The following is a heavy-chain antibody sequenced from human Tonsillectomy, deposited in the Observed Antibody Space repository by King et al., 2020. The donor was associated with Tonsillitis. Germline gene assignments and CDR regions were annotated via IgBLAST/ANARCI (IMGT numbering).Heavy chain of an antibody. CDR2: IDWDEDK. Sequence: LTLKESGPALVKPTQTLTLTCTFSGFSVNTTGTRVSWIRQPPGKALEWLARIDWDEDKFYSTSLKTRLKISNDTSKNQVVLTMTNMDPVDTATYYCARSFSGYPLHDAFDIWGQGTMVIVSS. J-gene: IGHJ3*02. V-gene: IGHV2-70*04. CDR1: GFSVNTTGTR. D-gene: IGHD5-12*01. CDR3: ARSFSGYPLHDAFDI.